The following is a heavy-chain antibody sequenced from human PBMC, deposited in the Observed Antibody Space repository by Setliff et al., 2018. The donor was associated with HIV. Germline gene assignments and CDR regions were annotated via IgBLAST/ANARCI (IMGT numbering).Heavy chain of an antibody. CDR3: AREDVYYYDSEGYYLLEY. Sequence: SETLSLTCAVYGGSFSGYYWSWIRQPPGKGLEWIGEINHSGTTNYNPSLKSRVTISMDTSKNQFSLKLTSVTAADTSVYYCAREDVYYYDSEGYYLLEYWGQGTPVTVSS. CDR1: GGSFSGYY. CDR2: INHSGTT. J-gene: IGHJ4*02. D-gene: IGHD3-22*01. V-gene: IGHV4-34*01.